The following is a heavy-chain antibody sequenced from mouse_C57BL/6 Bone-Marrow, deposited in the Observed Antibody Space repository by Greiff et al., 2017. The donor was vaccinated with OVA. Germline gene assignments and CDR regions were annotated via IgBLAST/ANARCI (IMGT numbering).Heavy chain of an antibody. V-gene: IGHV1-59*01. Sequence: QVQLQQPGAELVRPGTSVKLSCKASGYTFTSYWMHWVKQRPGQGLEWIGVIDPSDSYTNYNQKFKGKATLTVDKSSSTAYMQLSSLTSEDSAVYYCARSGSFAYWGQGTLVTVSA. J-gene: IGHJ3*01. CDR3: ARSGSFAY. CDR1: GYTFTSYW. D-gene: IGHD3-2*02. CDR2: IDPSDSYT.